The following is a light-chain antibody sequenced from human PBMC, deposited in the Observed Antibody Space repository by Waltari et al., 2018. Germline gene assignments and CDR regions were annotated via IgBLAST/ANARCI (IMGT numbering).Light chain of an antibody. CDR3: MQTQEIPLT. CDR1: QSLPHSDGRNF. Sequence: ALTQSPLSLPVTPGAPASIFCRSSQSLPHSDGRNFLDWYVQKPGQSPQLLIYLGSNRASGVPDRFSGGGSGTDFTLTISRVEAEDVGVYYCMQTQEIPLTFGGGTKVEIK. J-gene: IGKJ4*01. V-gene: IGKV2-28*01. CDR2: LGS.